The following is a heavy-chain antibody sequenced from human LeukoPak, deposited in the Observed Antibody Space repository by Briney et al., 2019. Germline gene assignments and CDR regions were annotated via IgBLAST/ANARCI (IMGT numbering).Heavy chain of an antibody. D-gene: IGHD3-22*01. CDR3: ARAYDSTGYRRKYYYYYMDV. V-gene: IGHV3-66*02. CDR1: GFTVSSNY. Sequence: GGSLRLSCAASGFTVSSNYMSWVRQAPGKGLEWVSVIYSGGSTYYADSVKGRFTISRDNSKNTLYLQMNSLRAEDTAVYYCARAYDSTGYRRKYYYYYMDVWGKGTTVTVSS. CDR2: IYSGGST. J-gene: IGHJ6*03.